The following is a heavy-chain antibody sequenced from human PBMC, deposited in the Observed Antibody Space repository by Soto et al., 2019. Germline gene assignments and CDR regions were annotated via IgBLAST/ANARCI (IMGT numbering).Heavy chain of an antibody. J-gene: IGHJ3*02. D-gene: IGHD2-21*01. CDR1: GFTSSLPW. Sequence: EAQLEESGGGLVQPGGSLRPSCAAPGFTSSLPWMPWVAKVPGNRRDGFPRINSDGSITTYADSVKGRFTISRDNAKKTLYLQMNSLTAADTAVYYCARDLENCGGECSSAFDIWGQGTMVTVSS. CDR2: INSDGSIT. V-gene: IGHV3-74*01. CDR3: ARDLENCGGECSSAFDI.